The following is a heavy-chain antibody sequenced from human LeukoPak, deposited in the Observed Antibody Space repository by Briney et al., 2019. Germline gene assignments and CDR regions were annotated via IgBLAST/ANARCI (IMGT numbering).Heavy chain of an antibody. CDR3: ARDDYYGSGSYFGSFYWFDP. J-gene: IGHJ5*02. V-gene: IGHV1-3*01. CDR1: GYTFTSYA. Sequence: ASVKVSCKASGYTFTSYAMHWVRQAPGQRLEWMGWINAGNGNTKYSQKFQGRVTITRDTSASTAYMELSSLRSEDTAVYYCARDDYYGSGSYFGSFYWFDPWGQGTLVTVSS. D-gene: IGHD3-10*01. CDR2: INAGNGNT.